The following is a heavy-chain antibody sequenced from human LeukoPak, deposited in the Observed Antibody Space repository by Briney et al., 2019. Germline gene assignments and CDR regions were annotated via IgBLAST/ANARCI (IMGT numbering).Heavy chain of an antibody. CDR1: GYSFSSYW. V-gene: IGHV5-51*01. Sequence: GESLKISCKGLGYSFSSYWNAWVRQRPGKGLEWMGIIYLGGSETRYDPSFQGQVTISADRSTSTAYLQWSSLRASDTAMYYCARASRDGYNQNFDHWGQGTLVTVSS. CDR3: ARASRDGYNQNFDH. CDR2: IYLGGSET. J-gene: IGHJ4*02. D-gene: IGHD5-24*01.